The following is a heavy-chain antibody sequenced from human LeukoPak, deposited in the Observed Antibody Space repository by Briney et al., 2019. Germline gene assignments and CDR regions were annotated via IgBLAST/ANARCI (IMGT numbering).Heavy chain of an antibody. CDR2: IHQHGGKE. Sequence: GGSLRLSCTPSGVTFRAYWMGCVRETPGKGLESVADIHQHGGKENYVDSVKGRLTIYRDNAKNSIYRQMNSLRAEDTAIYSCARIGHDVYQTCDSWGHGTLITVSS. V-gene: IGHV3-7*01. D-gene: IGHD2-2*01. CDR1: GVTFRAYW. J-gene: IGHJ5*01. CDR3: ARIGHDVYQTCDS.